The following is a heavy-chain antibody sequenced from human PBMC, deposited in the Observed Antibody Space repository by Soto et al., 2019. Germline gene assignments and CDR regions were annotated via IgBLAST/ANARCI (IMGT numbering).Heavy chain of an antibody. CDR3: ARLINFPAMAPYFDY. J-gene: IGHJ4*02. CDR1: GYSFTSYW. V-gene: IGHV5-51*01. Sequence: GESLKISCKGSGYSFTSYWIGWVRQMPGKGLEWMGIIYPGDSDTRYSPSFQGQVTISADKSISTAYLQWSSLKASDTAMYYCARLINFPAMAPYFDYWGQGTLVTVSS. CDR2: IYPGDSDT. D-gene: IGHD5-18*01.